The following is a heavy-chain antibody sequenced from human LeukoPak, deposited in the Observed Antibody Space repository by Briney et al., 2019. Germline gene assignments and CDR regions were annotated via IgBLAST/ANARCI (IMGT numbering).Heavy chain of an antibody. CDR3: ARTVVLWFGHFDY. V-gene: IGHV3-48*04. Sequence: PGGSLRLSCAASGFTFSSYSMNWVRQAPGKGLEWVSYISSSSSTIYYADSVKGRFTISRDNAKNSLYLQMNSLRAEDTAVYYCARTVVLWFGHFDYWGQGTLVTVSS. CDR2: ISSSSSTI. D-gene: IGHD3-10*01. CDR1: GFTFSSYS. J-gene: IGHJ4*02.